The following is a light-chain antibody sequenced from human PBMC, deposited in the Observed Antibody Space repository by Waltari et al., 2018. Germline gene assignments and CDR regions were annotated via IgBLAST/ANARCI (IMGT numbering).Light chain of an antibody. J-gene: IGLJ1*01. V-gene: IGLV1-44*01. Sequence: QSVLTQPPSASGTPGQRVTISCSVSSSNIGSNTVTWSQQLPGTAPNLLILNDNKRPSWVPDRFSGSKYGTSASLAISGLQSEDEADYYCAAWDDSLNGLYVFGTGTKVTVL. CDR2: NDN. CDR3: AAWDDSLNGLYV. CDR1: SSNIGSNT.